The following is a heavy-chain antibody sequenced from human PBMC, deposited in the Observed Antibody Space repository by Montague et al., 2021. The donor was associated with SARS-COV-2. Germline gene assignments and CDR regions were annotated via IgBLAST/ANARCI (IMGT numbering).Heavy chain of an antibody. D-gene: IGHD3-10*01. V-gene: IGHV4-38-2*02. CDR1: GYSINSNYY. CDR2: SYHSGTT. Sequence: SETLSLTCTVAGYSINSNYYWGWIRQPPGKGLEWIGCSYHSGTTXXHPSLKSRVTISLDTSNNHFSLKVTSVTAADTAVYYCARAPYYGPGKPYQFDYWGRGTLVTVSS. J-gene: IGHJ4*02. CDR3: ARAPYYGPGKPYQFDY.